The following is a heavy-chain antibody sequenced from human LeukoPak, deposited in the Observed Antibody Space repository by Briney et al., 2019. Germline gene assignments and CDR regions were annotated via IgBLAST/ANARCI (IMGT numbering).Heavy chain of an antibody. V-gene: IGHV3-30-3*01. CDR3: ARDRRGYYDSSGYYLAADYYYYYGTDV. D-gene: IGHD3-22*01. CDR1: GFTFSSYA. Sequence: GRSLRLSCAASGFTFSSYAMHWVRQAPGKGLEWAAVISYDGSNKYYADSVKGRFTISRDNSKNTLYLQMNSLRAEDTAVYYCARDRRGYYDSSGYYLAADYYYYYGTDVWGQGTTVTVSS. CDR2: ISYDGSNK. J-gene: IGHJ6*02.